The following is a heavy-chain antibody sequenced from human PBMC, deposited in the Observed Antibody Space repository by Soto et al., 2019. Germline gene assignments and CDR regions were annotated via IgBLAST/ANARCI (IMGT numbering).Heavy chain of an antibody. CDR3: ARHPATDFWSVYLRRPKSGMVF. CDR1: GYTFTSYD. J-gene: IGHJ6*02. V-gene: IGHV1-8*01. Sequence: ASVKVSCKASGYTFTSYDINWVRQATGQGLEWMGWMNPNSGNTGYAQKFQGRVTMTRNTSISTAYMELSSLRSEDTAVYYCARHPATDFWSVYLRRPKSGMVFRGQRTT. CDR2: MNPNSGNT. D-gene: IGHD3-3*01.